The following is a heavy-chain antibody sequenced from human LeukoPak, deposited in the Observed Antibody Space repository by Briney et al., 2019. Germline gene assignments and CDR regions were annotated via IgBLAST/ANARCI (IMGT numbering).Heavy chain of an antibody. Sequence: SETLSLTCTVSGGSISSGSYYWSWIRHPAGKGLEWIGRIYTSGSTNYNPSLKSRVTISVDTSKNQFSLKLSSVTAADTAVYYCARSDTIFGVVIQNAHEFDYWGQGTLVTVSS. V-gene: IGHV4-61*02. CDR1: GGSISSGSYY. J-gene: IGHJ4*02. D-gene: IGHD3-3*01. CDR2: IYTSGST. CDR3: ARSDTIFGVVIQNAHEFDY.